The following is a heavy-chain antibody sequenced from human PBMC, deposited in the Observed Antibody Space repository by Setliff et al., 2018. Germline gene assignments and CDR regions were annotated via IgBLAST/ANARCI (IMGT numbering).Heavy chain of an antibody. J-gene: IGHJ4*02. V-gene: IGHV1-18*01. Sequence: GASVKVSCKASGYTFISYGISWLRQAPGQGFEWMGWISTNNGKTEYSQKVQSRVTMTTDRSTSTIYMELRSLRSDDTAMYYCARDTHQWDPLYFDSWGQGTLVTVSS. CDR3: ARDTHQWDPLYFDS. CDR2: ISTNNGKT. D-gene: IGHD1-26*01. CDR1: GYTFISYG.